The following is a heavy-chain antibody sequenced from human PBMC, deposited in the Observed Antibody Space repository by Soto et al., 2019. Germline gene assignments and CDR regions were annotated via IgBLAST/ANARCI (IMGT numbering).Heavy chain of an antibody. J-gene: IGHJ4*02. Sequence: SLTLSCAASGFTFSSYGMHWVRQAPGKGLEWVAVISYDGSNKYYADSVKGRFTISRDNSKNTLYLQVNSLRAEDTAVYYCAKVEYSGSSEDYWGQGTLVTVSS. CDR3: AKVEYSGSSEDY. CDR2: ISYDGSNK. D-gene: IGHD6-6*01. V-gene: IGHV3-30*18. CDR1: GFTFSSYG.